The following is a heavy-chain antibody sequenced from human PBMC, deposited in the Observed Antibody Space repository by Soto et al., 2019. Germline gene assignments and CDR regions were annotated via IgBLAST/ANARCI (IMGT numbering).Heavy chain of an antibody. J-gene: IGHJ3*02. Sequence: GASVKVSCKASGYTFTSYYMHWVRQAPGQGLEWMGIINPSGGSTSYAQKFQGRVTMTRDTSTSTVYMELSSLRSEDTAVYYCARDKKMRYCSGGSCYWPWYDAFDIWGQGTMVTVSS. V-gene: IGHV1-46*03. CDR2: INPSGGST. D-gene: IGHD2-15*01. CDR1: GYTFTSYY. CDR3: ARDKKMRYCSGGSCYWPWYDAFDI.